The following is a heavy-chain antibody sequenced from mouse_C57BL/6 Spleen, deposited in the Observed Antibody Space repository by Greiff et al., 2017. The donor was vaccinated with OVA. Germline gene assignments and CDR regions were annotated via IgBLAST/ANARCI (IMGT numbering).Heavy chain of an antibody. V-gene: IGHV1-61*01. Sequence: QVQLQQPGAELVRPGSSVKLSCKASGYTFTSYWMDWVKQRPGQGLEWIGNIYPSDSETHYNQKFKDKATLTVDKSSSTAYMQLSSLTSEDYAGYDCARRDYGSSPPFGYWGQGTLVTVSA. D-gene: IGHD1-1*01. CDR1: GYTFTSYW. J-gene: IGHJ3*01. CDR3: ARRDYGSSPPFGY. CDR2: IYPSDSET.